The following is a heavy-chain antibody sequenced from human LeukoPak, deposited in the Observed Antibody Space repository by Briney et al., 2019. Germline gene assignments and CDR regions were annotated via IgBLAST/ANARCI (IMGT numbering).Heavy chain of an antibody. CDR3: ATSVNNGYSFDY. D-gene: IGHD1-14*01. V-gene: IGHV1-69*05. CDR1: GGTFSSYA. J-gene: IGHJ4*02. Sequence: SVKVSCKASGGTFSSYAISWVRQAPGQGLEWMGGIIPIFGTANYAQKFQGRVTITTDESTGTAYMELSSLRSEDTAVYYCATSVNNGYSFDYWGQGTLVTVSS. CDR2: IIPIFGTA.